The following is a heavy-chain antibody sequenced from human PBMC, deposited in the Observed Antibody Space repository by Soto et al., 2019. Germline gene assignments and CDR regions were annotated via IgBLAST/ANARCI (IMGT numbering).Heavy chain of an antibody. CDR2: IRSKAYGGTT. CDR3: TRAEHIVATIGYYFDY. J-gene: IGHJ4*02. Sequence: PGGSLRLSCTASGFTFGDYAMSWFRQAPGKGLEWVGFIRSKAYGGTTEFAASVKGRFTISRDDSKSIAYLQMNSLKTEDTAVYYCTRAEHIVATIGYYFDYWGQGTLVTVSS. CDR1: GFTFGDYA. V-gene: IGHV3-49*03. D-gene: IGHD5-12*01.